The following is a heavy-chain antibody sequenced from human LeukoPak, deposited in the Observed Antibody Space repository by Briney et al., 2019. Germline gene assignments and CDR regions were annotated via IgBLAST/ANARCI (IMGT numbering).Heavy chain of an antibody. CDR2: IYSGGST. CDR3: ARDPYYGSGFDY. Sequence: EPGGSLRLSCAASGSTFNNVWMSWVRQAPGKGLEWVSVIYSGGSTYYADSVKGRFTISRDNSKNTLYLQMNSLRAEDTAVYYCARDPYYGSGFDYWGQGTLVTVSS. CDR1: GSTFNNVW. V-gene: IGHV3-66*01. D-gene: IGHD3-10*01. J-gene: IGHJ4*02.